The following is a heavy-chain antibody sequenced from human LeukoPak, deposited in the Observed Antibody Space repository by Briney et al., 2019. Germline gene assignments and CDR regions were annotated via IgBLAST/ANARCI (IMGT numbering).Heavy chain of an antibody. CDR3: ARDSNLGGSNYYYYGMDV. J-gene: IGHJ6*02. Sequence: ASVKVSCEVSGYTLTELSMHWVRQAPGKGLEWMGGFDPEDGETIYAQKFQGRVTMTEDTSTDTAYMELSSLRSEDTAVYYCARDSNLGGSNYYYYGMDVWGQGTTVTVSS. D-gene: IGHD7-27*01. V-gene: IGHV1-24*01. CDR1: GYTLTELS. CDR2: FDPEDGET.